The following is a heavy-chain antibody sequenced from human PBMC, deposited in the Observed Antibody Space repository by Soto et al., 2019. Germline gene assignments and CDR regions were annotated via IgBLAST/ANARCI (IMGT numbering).Heavy chain of an antibody. J-gene: IGHJ2*01. Sequence: AETMLLTCTESGTSISSYYWSSIRQPPGKGLERIANIHYSGATNYNPSLASRVTLSVEKSKNQFSLMMTSVTAADRAMYFYARSNSYAGQYWGR. CDR1: GTSISSYY. CDR3: ARSNSYAGQY. V-gene: IGHV4-59*01. D-gene: IGHD2-2*01. CDR2: IHYSGAT.